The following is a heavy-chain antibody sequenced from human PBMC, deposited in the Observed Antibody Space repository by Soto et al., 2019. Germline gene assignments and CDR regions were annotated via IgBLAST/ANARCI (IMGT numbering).Heavy chain of an antibody. D-gene: IGHD2-15*01. CDR2: IIPILGIA. Sequence: SVKVSCKASGGTFSSYTISWVRQAPGQGLEWMGRIIPILGIANYAQKFQGRVTTTADKSTSTAYMELSSLRSEDTAVYYCAREEGYCSGGRCYSNFDYWGQGTLVTVSS. CDR3: AREEGYCSGGRCYSNFDY. J-gene: IGHJ4*02. CDR1: GGTFSSYT. V-gene: IGHV1-69*04.